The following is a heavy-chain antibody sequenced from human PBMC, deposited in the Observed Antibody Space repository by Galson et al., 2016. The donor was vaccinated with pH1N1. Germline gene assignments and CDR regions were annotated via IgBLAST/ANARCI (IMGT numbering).Heavy chain of an antibody. D-gene: IGHD6-25*01. V-gene: IGHV4-34*01. Sequence: SETLSLTCAVYGVSFSGYYWSWIRQPPGKGLEWIGEINHSGSTNYNPSLKSRVTISADTSKNQFSLKLSSVTAADTAVYYCARSAAMNVDYWGQGTLVTVAS. CDR3: ARSAAMNVDY. CDR2: INHSGST. CDR1: GVSFSGYY. J-gene: IGHJ4*02.